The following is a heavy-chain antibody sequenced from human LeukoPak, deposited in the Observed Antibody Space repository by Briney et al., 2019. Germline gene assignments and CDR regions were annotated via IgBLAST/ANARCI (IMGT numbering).Heavy chain of an antibody. D-gene: IGHD6-6*01. CDR3: ARSASSSSRSAFDI. CDR1: GGSISSYY. J-gene: IGHJ3*02. CDR2: IYYTGNT. Sequence: PSETLSLTCTASGGSISSYYWSWIRQPPGKGLEWIGYIYYTGNTNYNPSLKSRITISVDTSKNQFSLKLSSVTAADTAFYYCARSASSSSRSAFDIWGQGTMVTVSS. V-gene: IGHV4-59*01.